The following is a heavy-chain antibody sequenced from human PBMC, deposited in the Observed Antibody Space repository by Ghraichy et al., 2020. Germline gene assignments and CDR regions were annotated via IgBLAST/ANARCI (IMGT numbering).Heavy chain of an antibody. Sequence: GGSLRLSCAASGLIFRTSAMSWVRQAPGKGLEWVSAISGSGNRTYYADSVKGRFTISRDNSKNTVFLHMSSLRVEDTAVYFCAIWRHEYGHFDHWGQGTLVTVFS. V-gene: IGHV3-23*01. CDR3: AIWRHEYGHFDH. D-gene: IGHD4-17*01. J-gene: IGHJ4*02. CDR1: GLIFRTSA. CDR2: ISGSGNRT.